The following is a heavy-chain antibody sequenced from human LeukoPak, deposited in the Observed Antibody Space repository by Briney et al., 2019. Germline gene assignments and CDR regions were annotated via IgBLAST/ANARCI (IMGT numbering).Heavy chain of an antibody. J-gene: IGHJ6*03. D-gene: IGHD6-13*01. V-gene: IGHV4-39*07. Sequence: PSETLSLTCTVSGGSISSSSYYWGWIRQPPGKGLEWIGSMYYSGSTYYNPSLKSRVTISVDTSKNQFSLKLSSVTAADTAVYYCARGRYGYSSSWYYNYYYYYMDVWGKGTTVTVSS. CDR3: ARGRYGYSSSWYYNYYYYYMDV. CDR2: MYYSGST. CDR1: GGSISSSSYY.